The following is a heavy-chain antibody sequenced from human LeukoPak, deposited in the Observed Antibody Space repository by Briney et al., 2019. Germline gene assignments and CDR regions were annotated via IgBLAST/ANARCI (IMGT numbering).Heavy chain of an antibody. J-gene: IGHJ4*02. CDR1: GFTFTSSA. Sequence: SVKVSCKASGFTFTSSAVQWVRQARGQGLEWIGWIVVGTGNTNYAQKFKEGVTITRDLSTSTAYLELSSLRSEDTAVYYCAAAAGYSSGWYLFDYWGQGTLVTVSS. V-gene: IGHV1-58*01. D-gene: IGHD6-19*01. CDR3: AAAAGYSSGWYLFDY. CDR2: IVVGTGNT.